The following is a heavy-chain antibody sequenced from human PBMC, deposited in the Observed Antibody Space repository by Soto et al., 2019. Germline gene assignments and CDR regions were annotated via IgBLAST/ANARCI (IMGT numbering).Heavy chain of an antibody. D-gene: IGHD2-15*01. V-gene: IGHV1-18*01. CDR2: INVFNGNT. J-gene: IGHJ4*02. Sequence: QVQLVQSGAEVKKPGASVKVSCKASGYIFTSCGLSWVRQAPGQGLEWIGWINVFNGNTKYAQRFQGRVTMTRDTSTSTAYMELRSLNPDDTAVYYYARLSGGKAYCSGDSCNADDWGQGTLVTVSS. CDR3: ARLSGGKAYCSGDSCNADD. CDR1: GYIFTSCG.